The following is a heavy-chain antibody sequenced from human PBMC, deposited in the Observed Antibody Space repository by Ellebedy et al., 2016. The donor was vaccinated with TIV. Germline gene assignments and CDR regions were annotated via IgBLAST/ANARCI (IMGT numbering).Heavy chain of an antibody. J-gene: IGHJ6*02. Sequence: GGSLRLXXAASGFTFSSYSMNWVRQAPGKGLEWVSSISSSSSYIYYADSVKGRFTISRDNAKNSLYLQMNSLRAEDTAVYYCAREEVGVATYDYYYGMDVWGQGTTVTVSS. CDR3: AREEVGVATYDYYYGMDV. CDR1: GFTFSSYS. D-gene: IGHD5-12*01. V-gene: IGHV3-21*04. CDR2: ISSSSSYI.